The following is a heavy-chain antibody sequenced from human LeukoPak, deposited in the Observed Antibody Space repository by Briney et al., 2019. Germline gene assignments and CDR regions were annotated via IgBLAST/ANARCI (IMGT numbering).Heavy chain of an antibody. Sequence: GGSLRLSCAASGFTFSSYSMNWVRQAPGKGLEWVSSISSSSSYIYYADSVKGRFTISRDNAKNSLYLQMNSLRAEDTAVHYCARDLTATVIADYWGQGTLVTVSS. D-gene: IGHD4-17*01. CDR1: GFTFSSYS. CDR2: ISSSSSYI. J-gene: IGHJ4*02. CDR3: ARDLTATVIADY. V-gene: IGHV3-21*01.